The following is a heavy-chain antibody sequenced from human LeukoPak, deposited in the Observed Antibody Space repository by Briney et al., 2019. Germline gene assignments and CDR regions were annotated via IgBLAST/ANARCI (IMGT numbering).Heavy chain of an antibody. Sequence: ASVKVSCKASGYTFTSYDINWVRQAPGQGLEWMGWISAYNGNTNYAQKLQGRVTMTTDTSTSTAYMELRSLRSDDTAVYYCARAPPYYYDSSGYPAEIQVDYWGQGTLVTVSS. D-gene: IGHD3-22*01. CDR3: ARAPPYYYDSSGYPAEIQVDY. CDR1: GYTFTSYD. CDR2: ISAYNGNT. V-gene: IGHV1-18*01. J-gene: IGHJ4*02.